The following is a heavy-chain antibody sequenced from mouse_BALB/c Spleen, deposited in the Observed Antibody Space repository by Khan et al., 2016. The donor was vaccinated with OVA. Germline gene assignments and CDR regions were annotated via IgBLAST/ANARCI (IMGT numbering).Heavy chain of an antibody. CDR3: ARRGLGWDFDY. D-gene: IGHD1-1*02. CDR1: GYTFINYW. V-gene: IGHV1-7*01. Sequence: QVQLQQPGAELAKPGASVKMSCKASGYTFINYWILWVKQRPGQGLEWIGYINPSTGYTEYNQNFKDKATLTADKSSSTAYMQLSSLTSDDSAVYYCARRGLGWDFDYWGQGTMVTVSA. CDR2: INPSTGYT. J-gene: IGHJ3*01.